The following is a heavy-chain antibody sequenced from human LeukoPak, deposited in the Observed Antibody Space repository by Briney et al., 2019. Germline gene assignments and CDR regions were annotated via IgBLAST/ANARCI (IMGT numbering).Heavy chain of an antibody. CDR1: GGTFSSYA. CDR3: ARDRGTYDFWSGYYSNYYFDY. J-gene: IGHJ4*02. D-gene: IGHD3-3*01. V-gene: IGHV1-69*04. CDR2: IIPILGIA. Sequence: SVKVSCKASGGTFSSYAISWVRQAPGQGLEWMGRIIPILGIANYAQKFQGRVTITADKSTSTAYMELSSLRSEDTAVYYCARDRGTYDFWSGYYSNYYFDYWGQGTLVTVSS.